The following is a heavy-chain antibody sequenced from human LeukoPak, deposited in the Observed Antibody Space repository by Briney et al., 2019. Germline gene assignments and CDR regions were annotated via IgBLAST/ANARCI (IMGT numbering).Heavy chain of an antibody. CDR1: GYTFTNSD. Sequence: GASVKVSCKASGYTFTNSDINWLRQAPGQGLEWMGWMNPNSGKTGYARKFQGRVTFTRNSSISTAYMDLSSLRSEDTAVYYCARGVRFSDFYYYMDVWGQGTTVTVSS. CDR2: MNPNSGKT. J-gene: IGHJ6*03. CDR3: ARGVRFSDFYYYMDV. V-gene: IGHV1-8*03. D-gene: IGHD3-3*01.